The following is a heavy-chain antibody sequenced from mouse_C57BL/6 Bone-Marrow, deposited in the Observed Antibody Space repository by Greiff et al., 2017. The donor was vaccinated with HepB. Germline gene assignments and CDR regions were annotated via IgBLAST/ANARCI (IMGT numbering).Heavy chain of an antibody. Sequence: EVKLMESGGDLVKPGGSLKLSCAASGFTFSSYGMSWVRQTPDKRLEWVATISSGGSYTYYPDSVKGRFTISRDNAKNTLYLQMSRLKSEDTAMYYCARPVTTVVATGPFDYWGQGTTLTVSS. CDR2: ISSGGSYT. CDR3: ARPVTTVVATGPFDY. CDR1: GFTFSSYG. J-gene: IGHJ2*01. V-gene: IGHV5-6*01. D-gene: IGHD1-1*01.